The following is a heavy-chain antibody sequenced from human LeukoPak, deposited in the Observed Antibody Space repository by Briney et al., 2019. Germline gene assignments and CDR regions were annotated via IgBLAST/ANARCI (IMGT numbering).Heavy chain of an antibody. D-gene: IGHD5-12*01. Sequence: PGGSLRLSCAASGFTFSTYSMNWVRQAPGKGLEWVSSISSSSSYIYYADSVKGRFTISRDNAKNTLYLQMNSLRAEDTAVYYCAKEGGYTANDAFDIWGQGTMVTVSS. CDR1: GFTFSTYS. J-gene: IGHJ3*02. CDR3: AKEGGYTANDAFDI. V-gene: IGHV3-21*04. CDR2: ISSSSSYI.